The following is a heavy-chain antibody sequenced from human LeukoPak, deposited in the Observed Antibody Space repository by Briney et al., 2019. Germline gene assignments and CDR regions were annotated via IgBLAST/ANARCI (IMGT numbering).Heavy chain of an antibody. V-gene: IGHV3-21*01. CDR3: ARGKVRYSYFDY. Sequence: PGGSLRLSCAASGFTFSTYSMNWVRQAPGKGLEWVSSISSSSGYIHYAGSVKGRFTISRDNAKNSLYLQMNSLRDTDTAVYYCARGKVRYSYFDYWGQGTLVTVSS. J-gene: IGHJ4*02. D-gene: IGHD5-18*01. CDR2: ISSSSGYI. CDR1: GFTFSTYS.